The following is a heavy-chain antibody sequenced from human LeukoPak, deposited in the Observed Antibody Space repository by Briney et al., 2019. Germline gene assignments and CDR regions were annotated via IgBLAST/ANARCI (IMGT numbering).Heavy chain of an antibody. CDR2: ISSSSSYI. CDR1: GFTFSSYS. D-gene: IGHD1-26*01. J-gene: IGHJ4*02. Sequence: GGSLRLSCAASGFTFSSYSMNWVRQAPGKGLEWVSSISSSSSYIYYADSVKGRFTISRDNAKNSLYLQMNSLRAEDTAVYYCARDLGVGAPGVWGQGTLVTVSS. CDR3: ARDLGVGAPGV. V-gene: IGHV3-21*01.